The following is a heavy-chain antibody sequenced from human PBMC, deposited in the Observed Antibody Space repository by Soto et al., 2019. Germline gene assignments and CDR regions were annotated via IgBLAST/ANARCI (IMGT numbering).Heavy chain of an antibody. J-gene: IGHJ5*02. D-gene: IGHD5-12*01. CDR1: GGTFSNYA. CDR3: AKDGGKDGYFGNRFDP. CDR2: IIPIFGSA. V-gene: IGHV1-69*15. Sequence: QVQLVQSGAEVKKPGSSVKVSCKASGGTFSNYAITWVRQAPGQGLEWLGRIIPIFGSANYAQKFQGRVTITADDSTTTAYMELSSLRSDDTAVYYCAKDGGKDGYFGNRFDPWGQGTLVTVSS.